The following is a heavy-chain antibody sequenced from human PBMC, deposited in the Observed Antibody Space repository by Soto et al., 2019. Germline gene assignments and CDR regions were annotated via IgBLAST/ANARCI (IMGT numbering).Heavy chain of an antibody. J-gene: IGHJ2*01. V-gene: IGHV1-3*01. CDR3: ARVGTTVTTYWYFDL. Sequence: GASVKVSCKASGYSFANYVIYWVRQAPGQRLEWMGWINAGNGNTKYSQKFQGRVTITRDTFATTAYMELSSLRSEDTAVYYCARVGTTVTTYWYFDLWGRGTLVTVSS. D-gene: IGHD4-17*01. CDR1: GYSFANYV. CDR2: INAGNGNT.